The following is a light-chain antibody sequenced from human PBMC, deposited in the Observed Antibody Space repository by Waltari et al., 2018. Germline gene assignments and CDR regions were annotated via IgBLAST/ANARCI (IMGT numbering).Light chain of an antibody. CDR1: LSIRSN. CDR2: GAS. J-gene: IGKJ1*01. CDR3: QQYNNWPLL. V-gene: IGKV3-15*01. Sequence: EIVMKQSPATLSVSPGERATLSCTASLSIRSNLARYQQEPGQAPRLLFYGASIRATGIPARFSGSGSGTEFTLTINSMQSEDFAVYYCQQYNNWPLLFGQGTKVEIK.